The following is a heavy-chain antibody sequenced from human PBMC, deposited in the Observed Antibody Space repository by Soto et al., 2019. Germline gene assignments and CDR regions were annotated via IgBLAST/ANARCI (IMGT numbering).Heavy chain of an antibody. CDR3: ARHKRYNWFDP. CDR2: IYYSGST. J-gene: IGHJ5*02. V-gene: IGHV4-59*08. CDR1: GGSISSYY. Sequence: SETLSLTCTVSGGSISSYYWSWIRQPPGKGLEWIGYIYYSGSTNYNPSLKSRVTISVDTSKNQFSLKLSSVTAADTAVYYCARHKRYNWFDPWGQGTLVTVSS.